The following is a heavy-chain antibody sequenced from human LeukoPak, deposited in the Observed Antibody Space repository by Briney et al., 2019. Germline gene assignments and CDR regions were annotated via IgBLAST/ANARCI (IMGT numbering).Heavy chain of an antibody. CDR2: INPNSGGT. V-gene: IGHV1-2*02. Sequence: ASVKVPCKASGYTFTGYYMHWVRQAPGQGLEWMGWINPNSGGTNYAQKFQGRVTMTRDTSISTAYMELSRLRSDDTAAYYCARENRHYGSGSAGPYYYYYMDVWGKGTTVTVSS. CDR3: ARENRHYGSGSAGPYYYYYMDV. CDR1: GYTFTGYY. J-gene: IGHJ6*03. D-gene: IGHD3-10*01.